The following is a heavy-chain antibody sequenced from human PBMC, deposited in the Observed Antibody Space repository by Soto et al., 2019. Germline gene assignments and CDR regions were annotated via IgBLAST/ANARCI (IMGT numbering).Heavy chain of an antibody. Sequence: ASVKVSCKASGYTFTSYYMHWVRQAPGQGLEWMGIINPSGGSTSYAQKFQGRVTMTRDTSTSTVYMELSSLRSEDTAVYYCARGRYSYGDYYYGMDVWGQGTTVTV. CDR2: INPSGGST. V-gene: IGHV1-46*01. D-gene: IGHD5-18*01. J-gene: IGHJ6*02. CDR3: ARGRYSYGDYYYGMDV. CDR1: GYTFTSYY.